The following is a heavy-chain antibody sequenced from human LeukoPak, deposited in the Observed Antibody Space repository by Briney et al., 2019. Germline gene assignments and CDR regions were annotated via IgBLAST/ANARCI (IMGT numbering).Heavy chain of an antibody. V-gene: IGHV3-30*02. CDR3: AKDPELSSYGPNYYYYYGMDV. Sequence: GGSLRLSCAASGFTFSSYGMHWVRQAPGKGLESVAFIRYDGSNKYYADSVKGRFTISRDNSKNTLYLQMNSLRAEDTAVYYCAKDPELSSYGPNYYYYYGMDVWGQGTTVTVSS. D-gene: IGHD5-18*01. J-gene: IGHJ6*02. CDR2: IRYDGSNK. CDR1: GFTFSSYG.